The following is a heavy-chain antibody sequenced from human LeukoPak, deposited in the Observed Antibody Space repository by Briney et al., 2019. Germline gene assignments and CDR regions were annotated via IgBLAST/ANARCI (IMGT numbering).Heavy chain of an antibody. CDR1: GFTFSSYG. CDR2: IRYDGSNK. Sequence: PGGSLRLSCAASGFTFSSYGMHWVRQAPGKGLEWVAFIRYDGSNKYYADSVKGRFTISRDNSKNTLYLQMGSLRAEDMAVYYCARDYGDYGDAFDIWGQGTMVTVSS. D-gene: IGHD4-17*01. J-gene: IGHJ3*02. V-gene: IGHV3-30*02. CDR3: ARDYGDYGDAFDI.